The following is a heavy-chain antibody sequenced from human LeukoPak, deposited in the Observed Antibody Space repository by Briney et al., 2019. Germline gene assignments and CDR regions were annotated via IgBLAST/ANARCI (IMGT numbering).Heavy chain of an antibody. CDR1: GGSISGGDYY. CDR3: ARGVAYYGSGSYYLRIHYFDY. D-gene: IGHD3-10*01. V-gene: IGHV4-30-4*01. J-gene: IGHJ4*02. CDR2: IDYSGST. Sequence: PSQTLSLTCTVSGGSISGGDYYWTWIRQPPGRGLEWIGYIDYSGSTYYSPCLNSRVTISVDMSKNHCSLQLNSVTAADTAVYYFARGVAYYGSGSYYLRIHYFDYWGQGTLVTVSS.